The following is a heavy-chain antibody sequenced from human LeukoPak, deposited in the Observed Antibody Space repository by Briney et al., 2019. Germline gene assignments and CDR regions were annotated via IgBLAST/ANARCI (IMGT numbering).Heavy chain of an antibody. J-gene: IGHJ4*02. CDR1: GFTFSTHS. Sequence: PGGSLRLSCTASGFTFSTHSMHWVRQAPGKGPVWVSRINSDGSGTRYADSVTGRFTISRDNAKNTVYLQMNSLRAEDTAVYYCAKVLGGLWPGIDYWGQGTVVTVSS. V-gene: IGHV3-74*01. CDR2: INSDGSGT. D-gene: IGHD2-15*01. CDR3: AKVLGGLWPGIDY.